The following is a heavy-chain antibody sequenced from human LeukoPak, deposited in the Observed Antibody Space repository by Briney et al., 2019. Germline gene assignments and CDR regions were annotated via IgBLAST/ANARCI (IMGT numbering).Heavy chain of an antibody. J-gene: IGHJ4*02. CDR2: ISASSSYI. D-gene: IGHD2-2*01. CDR1: GFTFSSYS. V-gene: IGHV3-21*06. Sequence: GGSLRLSCVASGFTFSSYSMIWVRQAPGKGLEWVSSISASSSYIYYADSVKGRFTISRDNVKNSLYLQMNSPRAEDTAVYYCARPEYCSSTSCYDFKFWGQGALVTVSS. CDR3: ARPEYCSSTSCYDFKF.